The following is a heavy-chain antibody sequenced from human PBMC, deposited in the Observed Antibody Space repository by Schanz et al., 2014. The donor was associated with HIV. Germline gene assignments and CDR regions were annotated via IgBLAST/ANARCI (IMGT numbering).Heavy chain of an antibody. CDR2: ISYDGSNK. J-gene: IGHJ4*02. Sequence: QVQLVESGGGVVQPGRSLRLSCAASGFTFSSYGMHWVRQAPGKGLEWVAVISYDGSNKYYADSVKGRFTISRDNRGNMVFLQRNSLRRDDTAVYYCAKDGSSRGWVVGDYWGQGTLVTVSS. CDR1: GFTFSSYG. V-gene: IGHV3-30*18. CDR3: AKDGSSRGWVVGDY. D-gene: IGHD6-19*01.